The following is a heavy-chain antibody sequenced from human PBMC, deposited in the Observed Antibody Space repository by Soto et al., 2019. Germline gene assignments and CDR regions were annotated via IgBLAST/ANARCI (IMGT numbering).Heavy chain of an antibody. J-gene: IGHJ4*02. D-gene: IGHD6-13*01. Sequence: SQTLSLTCAISGDSVSGNSAAWNWIRQSPSRGLEWLGRTYYRSRWYNDYAVSVKSRITVTPDTSKNQFSLKVTSVTAADTAVYYCARVMGVAAGGPLDYWGQGTLVTVSS. CDR2: TYYRSRWYN. CDR3: ARVMGVAAGGPLDY. V-gene: IGHV6-1*01. CDR1: GDSVSGNSAA.